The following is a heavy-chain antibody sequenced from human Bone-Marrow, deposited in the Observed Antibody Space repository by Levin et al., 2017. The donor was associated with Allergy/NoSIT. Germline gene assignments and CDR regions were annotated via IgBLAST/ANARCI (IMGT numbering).Heavy chain of an antibody. CDR1: GASTDTSNYY. D-gene: IGHD3-3*01. V-gene: IGHV4-39*01. J-gene: IGHJ1*01. CDR2: IYNSGTT. Sequence: SETLSLTCSVSGASTDTSNYYWGWIRQPPGKGLEWIGCIYNSGTTYYNPSLKSRVTVSVDTSKNQFSLRLSSVTAADTAMYYCARLGTIYGVVVEGDWGQGTLVTVSS. CDR3: ARLGTIYGVVVEGD.